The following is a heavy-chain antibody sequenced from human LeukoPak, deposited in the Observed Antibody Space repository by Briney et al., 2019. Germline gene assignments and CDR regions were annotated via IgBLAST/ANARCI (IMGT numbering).Heavy chain of an antibody. J-gene: IGHJ4*02. Sequence: GGSLGLSCAASGFTFSSYAMSWVRQAPGKGLEWVSAISGSGGSTYYADSVKGRFTISRDNSKNTLYLQMNSLRAEDTAVYYCAKPLNYDILTGYDYWGQGTLVTVSS. V-gene: IGHV3-23*01. CDR3: AKPLNYDILTGYDY. CDR2: ISGSGGST. CDR1: GFTFSSYA. D-gene: IGHD3-9*01.